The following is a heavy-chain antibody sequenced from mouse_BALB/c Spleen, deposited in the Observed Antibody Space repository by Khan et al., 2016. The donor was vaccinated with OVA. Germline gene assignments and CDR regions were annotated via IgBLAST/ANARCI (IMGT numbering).Heavy chain of an antibody. CDR1: GYSITSDYA. CDR2: ISYSGNT. D-gene: IGHD4-1*01. CDR3: ARVYWGYFDY. J-gene: IGHJ2*01. V-gene: IGHV3-2*02. Sequence: EVQLQESGPGLVKPSQSLSLICTVTGYSITSDYAWYWIRQFPGNKLEWMGFISYSGNTTYNPSLKSRISITRDTSKNQFFLQLNSVTTEDTATYYCARVYWGYFDYWGQGTTLTVSS.